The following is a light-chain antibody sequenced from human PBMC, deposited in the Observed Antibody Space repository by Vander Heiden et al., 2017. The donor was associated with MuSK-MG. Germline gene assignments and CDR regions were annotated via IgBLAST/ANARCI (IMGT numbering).Light chain of an antibody. CDR1: RSDFHDYTN. J-gene: IGLJ3*02. Sequence: SSLTHPRSVSGSPGQSVTISFSGTRSDFHDYTNVSWYQLHPGKAPNVMIYDVNERPSGVPGRFSASKSGNTASLTISGLQTEDEADYYCCSDAGNYTWVFGGGTKVTVL. CDR3: CSDAGNYTWV. V-gene: IGLV2-11*01. CDR2: DVN.